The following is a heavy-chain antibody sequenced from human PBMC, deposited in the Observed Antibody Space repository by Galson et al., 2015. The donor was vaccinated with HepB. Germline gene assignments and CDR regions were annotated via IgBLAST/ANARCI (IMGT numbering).Heavy chain of an antibody. CDR3: ARVVGSGYTYYYDSSGYSSVDY. CDR2: FDPEDGDT. J-gene: IGHJ4*02. V-gene: IGHV1-24*01. D-gene: IGHD3-22*01. Sequence: SVKVSCKVSGYTLPDLSMHWVRQAPGNGLEWMGGFDPEDGDTIYAQKFQGRVTMTRDTSISTAYMELSRLRSDDTAVYYCARVVGSGYTYYYDSSGYSSVDYWGQGTRVTVSS. CDR1: GYTLPDLS.